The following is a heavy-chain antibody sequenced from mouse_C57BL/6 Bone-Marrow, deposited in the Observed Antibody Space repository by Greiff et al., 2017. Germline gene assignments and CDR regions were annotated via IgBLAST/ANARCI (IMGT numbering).Heavy chain of an antibody. CDR3: ARENWFRWFAY. Sequence: VHVKQSGPELVKPGASVKISCKASGYSFTGYYMNWVKQSPEKSLEWIGEINPSTGGTTYNQKFKAKATLTVDKSSSTAYMQLKSLTSEDSAVYYCARENWFRWFAYWGQGTLVTVSA. V-gene: IGHV1-42*01. CDR1: GYSFTGYY. CDR2: INPSTGGT. J-gene: IGHJ3*01. D-gene: IGHD2-2*01.